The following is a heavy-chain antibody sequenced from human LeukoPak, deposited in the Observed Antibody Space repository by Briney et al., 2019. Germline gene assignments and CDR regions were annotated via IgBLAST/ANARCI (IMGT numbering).Heavy chain of an antibody. D-gene: IGHD6-13*01. Sequence: ASVKVSCKASGYTFTSYGISWVRQAPAQGLERMGGIIPIFGTTNYAQRFQGRVTITADKSTSTAYMELSSLRSEDTAVYYCARARDSSSWYFPLDYYYYMDVWGKGTTVTVSS. V-gene: IGHV1-69*06. CDR3: ARARDSSSWYFPLDYYYYMDV. CDR1: GYTFTSYG. CDR2: IIPIFGTT. J-gene: IGHJ6*03.